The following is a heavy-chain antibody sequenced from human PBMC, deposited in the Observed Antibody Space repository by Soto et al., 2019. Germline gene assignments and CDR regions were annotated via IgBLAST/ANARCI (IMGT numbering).Heavy chain of an antibody. CDR1: GFTFSSYA. D-gene: IGHD6-19*01. J-gene: IGHJ4*02. CDR3: ARDHRWSSGWYDY. CDR2: ISGSGGST. V-gene: IGHV3-23*01. Sequence: PGGSLRLSCAASGFTFSSYAMSWVRQAPGKGLEWVSAISGSGGSTYYADSVKGRFTISRDNSKNTLYLQMNSLRAEDTAVYYCARDHRWSSGWYDYWGQGTLVTVSS.